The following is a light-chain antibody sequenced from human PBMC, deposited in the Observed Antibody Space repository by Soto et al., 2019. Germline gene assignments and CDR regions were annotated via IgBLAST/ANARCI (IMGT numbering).Light chain of an antibody. CDR1: SSDVGGYRF. J-gene: IGLJ1*01. V-gene: IGLV2-8*01. CDR2: EVN. CDR3: ASYAGNFEDV. Sequence: QSALTQPPSASGSPGQSVTISCTGTSSDVGGYRFVSWYQQQPGKAPKLMIYEVNKRPSGVPDRFSGSKSGNTASLTVSGLQAEDEADYYCASYAGNFEDVFGSGTKVTVL.